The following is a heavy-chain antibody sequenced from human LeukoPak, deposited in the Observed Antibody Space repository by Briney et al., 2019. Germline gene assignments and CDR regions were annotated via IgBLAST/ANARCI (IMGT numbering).Heavy chain of an antibody. CDR1: GGSISSSSYY. CDR2: IYYSGST. Sequence: PSETLSLTCTVSGGSISSSSYYWGWIRQPPGKGLEWIGSIYYSGSTYYNPSLKSRVTISVDTSKNQFSLKLSSVTAADTAVYYCARAINLLYWFDPWGQGTLVTVSS. V-gene: IGHV4-39*01. D-gene: IGHD3-10*01. CDR3: ARAINLLYWFDP. J-gene: IGHJ5*02.